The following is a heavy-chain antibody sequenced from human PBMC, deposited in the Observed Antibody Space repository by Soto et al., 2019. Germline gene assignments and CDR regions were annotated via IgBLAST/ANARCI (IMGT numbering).Heavy chain of an antibody. CDR1: GGSFSGYY. V-gene: IGHV4-34*01. Sequence: QVQLQQWGAGLLKPSETLSLTCAVYGGSFSGYYWSWIRQPPGKGLEWIGEINHSGSTNYNPSLKXRXNXXVDTSQNQFALKLSSVTAADTAVYYCARGQSSFDYWGQGTLLTVSS. D-gene: IGHD6-13*01. CDR2: INHSGST. CDR3: ARGQSSFDY. J-gene: IGHJ4*02.